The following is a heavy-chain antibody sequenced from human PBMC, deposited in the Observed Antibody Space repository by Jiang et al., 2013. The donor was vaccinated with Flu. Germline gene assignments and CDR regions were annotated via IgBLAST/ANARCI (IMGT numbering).Heavy chain of an antibody. CDR1: GYSISSGFY. Sequence: GLVKPSETLSLTCAVSGYSISSGFYWGWIRQPPGKGLEWIGSIDHGGGTHYIPSLKSRLTIAADTSKNQFSLRLTSVTAADTAVYYCARDGGNFDVDYWGQGTLVTVSS. V-gene: IGHV4-38-2*02. D-gene: IGHD4-23*01. J-gene: IGHJ4*02. CDR3: ARDGGNFDVDY. CDR2: IDHGGGT.